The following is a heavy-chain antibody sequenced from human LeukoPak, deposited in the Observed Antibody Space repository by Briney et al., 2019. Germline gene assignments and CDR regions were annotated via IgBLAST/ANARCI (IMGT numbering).Heavy chain of an antibody. CDR3: ARQGVDRYYYDSSGSNKGFDY. D-gene: IGHD3-22*01. J-gene: IGHJ4*02. CDR1: GGSISSSSYY. Sequence: SETLSLTCTVSGGSISSSSYYWGWIRQPPGKGLEWTGSIYYSGSTYYNPSLKSRVTISVDTSKNQFSLKLSSVTAADTAVYYCARQGVDRYYYDSSGSNKGFDYWGQGTLVTVSS. V-gene: IGHV4-39*01. CDR2: IYYSGST.